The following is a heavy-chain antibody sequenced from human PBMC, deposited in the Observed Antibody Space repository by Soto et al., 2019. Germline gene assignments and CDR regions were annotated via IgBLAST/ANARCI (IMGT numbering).Heavy chain of an antibody. V-gene: IGHV3-48*01. CDR3: ARDSRSGYSSSWYTNYYYYYMDV. CDR1: GFTFSSYS. J-gene: IGHJ6*03. D-gene: IGHD6-13*01. Sequence: GGSLRLSCAASGFTFSSYSMNWVRQAPGKGLEWVSYISSSSTIYYADSVKGRFTISRDNAKNSLYLQMNSLRAEDTAVYYCARDSRSGYSSSWYTNYYYYYMDVWGKGTTVTVSS. CDR2: ISSSSTI.